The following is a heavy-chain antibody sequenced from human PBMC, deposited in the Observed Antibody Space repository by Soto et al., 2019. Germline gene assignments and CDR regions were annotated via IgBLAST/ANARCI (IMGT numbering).Heavy chain of an antibody. D-gene: IGHD6-19*01. CDR1: AW. Sequence: EVQLVESGGGLVKPGGSLAWMNCVRQAPGKGLEWVGRIKRRTDDATTDYTAPVKDRFTLSREDSKNTVYLQINSLKAEDSAVYDCVTEGHSSGWGWWAYGGKGALGTVSS. J-gene: IGHJ4*02. CDR3: VTEGHSSGWGWWAY. CDR2: IKRRTDDATT. V-gene: IGHV3-15*07.